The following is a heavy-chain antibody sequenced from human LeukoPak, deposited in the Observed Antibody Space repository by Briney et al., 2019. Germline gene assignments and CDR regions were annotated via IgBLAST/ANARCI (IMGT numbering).Heavy chain of an antibody. V-gene: IGHV3-21*01. CDR3: ARDTYDILTGYYKWAFDI. CDR2: ISSSSSYI. Sequence: PGGSLRLSCAASGFTFSSYSMNWVRQAPGKGLEWVSSISSSSSYIYYADSVKGRFTIARDNAKNSLYLQMNSLRAEDTAVYYCARDTYDILTGYYKWAFDIWGQGTMVTVSS. D-gene: IGHD3-9*01. J-gene: IGHJ3*02. CDR1: GFTFSSYS.